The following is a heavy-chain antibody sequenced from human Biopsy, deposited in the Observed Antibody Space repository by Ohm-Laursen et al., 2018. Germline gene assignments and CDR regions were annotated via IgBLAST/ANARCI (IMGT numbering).Heavy chain of an antibody. CDR1: VGSFSGYY. V-gene: IGHV4-39*01. D-gene: IGHD4-17*01. J-gene: IGHJ4*02. CDR3: ARHGVYGDLRMDY. CDR2: ISYTGST. Sequence: TLSLTCAVYVGSFSGYYWGWIRQPPGKGLEWIGSISYTGSTHDNPSLTSRVTISVDTSKNQFSLKLYSLTAADTAVYYCARHGVYGDLRMDYWGQGTLVTVSS.